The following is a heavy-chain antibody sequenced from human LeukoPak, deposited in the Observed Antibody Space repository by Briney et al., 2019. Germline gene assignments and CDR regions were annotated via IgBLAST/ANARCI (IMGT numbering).Heavy chain of an antibody. D-gene: IGHD3-3*01. CDR2: INHSGST. CDR1: GGSFSGYY. Sequence: SETLSLTCAVYGGSFSGYYWSWIRQPPGKGLEWIGEINHSGSTNYNPSLKSRVTISVDTSKNQFSLKLSSVTAADTAVYYCASRYYDFWSGRNPRWFDPWGQGTLVTVSS. J-gene: IGHJ5*02. CDR3: ASRYYDFWSGRNPRWFDP. V-gene: IGHV4-34*01.